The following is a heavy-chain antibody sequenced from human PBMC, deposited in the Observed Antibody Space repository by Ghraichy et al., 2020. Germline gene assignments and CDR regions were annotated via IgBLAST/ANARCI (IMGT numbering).Heavy chain of an antibody. CDR3: AKAFSNLDYDFWSGTNFDY. CDR2: ISGSGGST. J-gene: IGHJ4*02. V-gene: IGHV3-23*01. CDR1: GFTFSSYA. D-gene: IGHD3-3*01. Sequence: GESLNISCAASGFTFSSYAMSWVRQAPGKGLEWVSAISGSGGSTYYADSVKGRFTISRDNSKNTLYLQMNSLRAEDTAVYYCAKAFSNLDYDFWSGTNFDYWGQGTLVTVSS.